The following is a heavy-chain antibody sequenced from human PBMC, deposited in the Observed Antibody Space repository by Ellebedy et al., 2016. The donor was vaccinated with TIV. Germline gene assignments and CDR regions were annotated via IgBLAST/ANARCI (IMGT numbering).Heavy chain of an antibody. D-gene: IGHD4-17*01. Sequence: GESLKISXKGSGYRFTSYWINWVRQMPGKGLEWMGRIDPSDSYTNYSPSFQGHVTISADKSINTAHLQWSSLKASDTAMYYCATRPDYGDYVLYFDYWGQGTLVTVSS. CDR1: GYRFTSYW. J-gene: IGHJ4*02. CDR2: IDPSDSYT. V-gene: IGHV5-10-1*01. CDR3: ATRPDYGDYVLYFDY.